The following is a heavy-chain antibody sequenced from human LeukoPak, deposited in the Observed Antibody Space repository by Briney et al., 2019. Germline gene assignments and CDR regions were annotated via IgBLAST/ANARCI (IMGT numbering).Heavy chain of an antibody. CDR1: GYSFTSYW. Sequence: GESLMTSCKGSGYSFTSYWIGWVRQMPGKGLEWMGVIYPRDSDTRYSPSFQGHITISADKSINPAYLQWSSLKASDTAIYYCARTQDRIAARSWGQGNLVTVSS. CDR3: ARTQDRIAARS. J-gene: IGHJ4*02. V-gene: IGHV5-51*01. CDR2: IYPRDSDT. D-gene: IGHD6-13*01.